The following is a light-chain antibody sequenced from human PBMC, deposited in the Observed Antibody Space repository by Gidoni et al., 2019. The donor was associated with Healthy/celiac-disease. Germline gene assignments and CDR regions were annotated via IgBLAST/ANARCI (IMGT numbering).Light chain of an antibody. CDR2: KDS. V-gene: IGLV3-25*03. Sequence: SYELTQPLSVSVSPGQPARITCPGDALPKQYAYWYQQKPGQAPVLVIYKDSERPSGIPERFSGSSSGTTVTLTISGVQAEDEADYYCQAADSSGTYWVFGGGTKLTV. CDR1: ALPKQY. CDR3: QAADSSGTYWV. J-gene: IGLJ3*02.